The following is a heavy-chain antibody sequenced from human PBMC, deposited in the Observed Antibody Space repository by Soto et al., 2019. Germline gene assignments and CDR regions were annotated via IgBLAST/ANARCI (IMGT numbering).Heavy chain of an antibody. J-gene: IGHJ4*02. D-gene: IGHD6-19*01. Sequence: QVQLVQSGAEVKKPGASVKVSCKASGYTFTSYGISWVRQAPGQGLEWMGWISAYNGNTNYAQKLQGRVTMTTDTSTSTDYMELRILRSDDTAVDYFERDSGYSSNYWCQGTLVSVSS. CDR3: ERDSGYSSNY. CDR2: ISAYNGNT. V-gene: IGHV1-18*01. CDR1: GYTFTSYG.